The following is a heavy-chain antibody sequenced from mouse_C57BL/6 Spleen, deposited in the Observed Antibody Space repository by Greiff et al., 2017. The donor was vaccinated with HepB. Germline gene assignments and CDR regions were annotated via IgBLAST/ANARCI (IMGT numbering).Heavy chain of an antibody. CDR1: GYTFTSYW. Sequence: VQLQQPGAELVKPGASVKLSCKASGYTFTSYWMNWVKQRPGQGLEWIGMIHPNSGSTNYNEKFKSKATLTVDKSSSTAYMQLSSLTSEDSAVYYCARWGLRYAMDYWGQGTSVTVSS. CDR3: ARWGLRYAMDY. V-gene: IGHV1-64*01. CDR2: IHPNSGST. D-gene: IGHD2-4*01. J-gene: IGHJ4*01.